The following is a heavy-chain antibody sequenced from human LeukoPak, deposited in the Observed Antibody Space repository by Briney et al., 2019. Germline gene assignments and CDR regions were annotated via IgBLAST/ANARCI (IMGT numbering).Heavy chain of an antibody. CDR1: GFSFSNYG. CDR3: ARDQALYFSYGDY. V-gene: IGHV3-33*01. D-gene: IGHD3-16*01. J-gene: IGHJ4*02. CDR2: IFYDGSNQ. Sequence: GRSLRLSCAASGFSFSNYGMRWVRQAPGKGLEWLAAIFYDGSNQHYADTVKGRFTISRDNSKNTLYLQVNSLTAEDTAVYYCARDQALYFSYGDYWGQGTLVTVSS.